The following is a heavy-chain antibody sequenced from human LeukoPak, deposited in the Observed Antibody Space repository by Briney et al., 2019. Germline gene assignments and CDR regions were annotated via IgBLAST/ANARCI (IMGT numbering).Heavy chain of an antibody. CDR3: TKDSSRDYYYYYMGV. J-gene: IGHJ6*03. V-gene: IGHV3-49*03. D-gene: IGHD6-13*01. Sequence: QSGGSLRLSCTASGFTFGDYAMSWFRQAPGKGLEWVGFIRSKAYGGTTEYAASVKGRFTISRDDSKSIAYLQMNSLKTEDTAVYYCTKDSSRDYYYYYMGVWGKGTTVTVSS. CDR1: GFTFGDYA. CDR2: IRSKAYGGTT.